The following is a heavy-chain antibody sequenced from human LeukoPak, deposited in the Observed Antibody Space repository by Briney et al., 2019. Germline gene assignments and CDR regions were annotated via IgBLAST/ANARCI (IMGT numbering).Heavy chain of an antibody. D-gene: IGHD3-10*01. V-gene: IGHV1-18*01. CDR1: GYTFTSYG. J-gene: IGHJ4*02. CDR3: ARDPEGSGDY. CDR2: ISAYNGNT. Sequence: ASVKVSCKASGYTFTSYGISWVQQAPGQGREGMGWISAYNGNTNYAQKLQGRVTMTTDTSTSTAYMELRSLRSDDTAVYYCARDPEGSGDYWGQGTLVTVSS.